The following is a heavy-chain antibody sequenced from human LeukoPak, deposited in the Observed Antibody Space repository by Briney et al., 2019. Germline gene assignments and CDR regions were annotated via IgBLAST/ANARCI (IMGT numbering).Heavy chain of an antibody. CDR2: IYSGGST. V-gene: IGHV3-66*02. D-gene: IGHD6-13*01. CDR3: ASNAADHYYMDV. J-gene: IGHJ6*03. Sequence: GGSLRLSCAASGFTFSSYSMNWVRQAPGKGLEWVSVIYSGGSTYYADSVKGRFTISRDNSKNTLYLQMNSLRAEDTAVYYCASNAADHYYMDVWGKGTTVTVSS. CDR1: GFTFSSYS.